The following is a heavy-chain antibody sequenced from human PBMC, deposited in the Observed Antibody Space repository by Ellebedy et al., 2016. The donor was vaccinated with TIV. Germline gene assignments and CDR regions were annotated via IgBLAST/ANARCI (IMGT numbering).Heavy chain of an antibody. Sequence: SETLSLTXTVSGGSISSYYWSWIRQPPGKGLEWIGYIYYSGSTNYNPSLKSRVTISVDTSKNQFSLKLSSVTAADTAVYYCARDRSGAFDYWGQGTLVTVSS. D-gene: IGHD3-3*01. V-gene: IGHV4-59*01. CDR2: IYYSGST. CDR1: GGSISSYY. J-gene: IGHJ4*02. CDR3: ARDRSGAFDY.